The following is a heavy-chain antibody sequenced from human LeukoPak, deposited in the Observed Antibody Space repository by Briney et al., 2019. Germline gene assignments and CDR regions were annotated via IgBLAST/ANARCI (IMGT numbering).Heavy chain of an antibody. V-gene: IGHV3-23*01. D-gene: IGHD1-26*01. Sequence: PGGSLRLSCAASGFTFSSYAMSWVRQAPGKGLEWVSAISGSGGSTYYADSVKGRFTISRDNSKNTLYLQMNSLRAEDTAVYYCAKDRSAGWELLAGFDYWGQGALVTVSS. J-gene: IGHJ4*02. CDR1: GFTFSSYA. CDR2: ISGSGGST. CDR3: AKDRSAGWELLAGFDY.